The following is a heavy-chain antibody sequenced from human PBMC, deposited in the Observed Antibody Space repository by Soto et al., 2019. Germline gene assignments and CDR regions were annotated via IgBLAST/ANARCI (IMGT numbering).Heavy chain of an antibody. CDR3: ARGGDAFDI. Sequence: QVQLVESGGGVVQRGGSLRLSCAASGFPFSSFGMHWVRQTPVKGLEWVAVIWYDASNKYYADSAKGRFTISRDNSKNTLYLHMNSLRVEDTAVYYCARGGDAFDIWGQGTMVTVSS. J-gene: IGHJ3*02. CDR1: GFPFSSFG. D-gene: IGHD3-16*01. V-gene: IGHV3-33*01. CDR2: IWYDASNK.